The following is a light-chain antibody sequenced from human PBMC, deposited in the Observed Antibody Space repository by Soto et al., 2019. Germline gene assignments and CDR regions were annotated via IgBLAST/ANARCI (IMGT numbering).Light chain of an antibody. CDR3: SSYTSSSTLG. CDR1: SSDVGGYNY. Sequence: QSVLTQPASVSGSPGQSITISCTGTSSDVGGYNYVSWYQQHPGKAPKLMIYEVSNRPSGVSNRFSGSKSGNTASLTISGVQAEGEGDYYFSSYTSSSTLGFGGGTKLTVL. V-gene: IGLV2-14*01. CDR2: EVS. J-gene: IGLJ3*02.